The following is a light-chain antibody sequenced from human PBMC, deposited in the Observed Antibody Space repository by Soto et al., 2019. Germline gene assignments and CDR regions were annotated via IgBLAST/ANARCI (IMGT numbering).Light chain of an antibody. J-gene: IGKJ1*01. V-gene: IGKV3-15*01. CDR1: QSIRSS. CDR3: QQYRQWHPFT. CDR2: GAS. Sequence: EIVMTQSPATLSVSPGERATLSCRASQSIRSSLAWYQQKPGQTPRILIYGASTRATGVPARFSGSGSGTQFSPTNSRPQNEDFAGYYCQQYRQWHPFTFGHRTTV.